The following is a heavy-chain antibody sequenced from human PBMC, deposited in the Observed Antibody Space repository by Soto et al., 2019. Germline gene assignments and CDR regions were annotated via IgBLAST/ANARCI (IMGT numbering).Heavy chain of an antibody. CDR1: GFTVSSNY. J-gene: IGHJ5*02. CDR3: GKEVRHVWIDP. Sequence: GGSLRLSCAASGFTVSSNYMSWVRQAPGKELEWGSVMYSGGSTYYADSVKGRFTISRHNYKNTLYLQMNSLRAEDTAVYDCGKEVRHVWIDPWGKGTLVTVSS. V-gene: IGHV3-53*04. CDR2: MYSGGST.